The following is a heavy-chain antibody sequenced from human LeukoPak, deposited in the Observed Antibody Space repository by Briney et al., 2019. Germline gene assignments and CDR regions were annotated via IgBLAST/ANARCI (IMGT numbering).Heavy chain of an antibody. CDR1: GGSISSGGYY. CDR2: IYHTGST. D-gene: IGHD2-15*01. V-gene: IGHV4-30-2*01. J-gene: IGHJ5*02. Sequence: SETLSLTCTVSGGSISSGGYYWSWIRQPPGKGLEWIGYIYHTGSTYYNPSLKSRVTISVDRSKNQFSLKLSSVTAADTAVYYCARGVREDIVVVVAALFDPWGQGTLVTVSS. CDR3: ARGVREDIVVVVAALFDP.